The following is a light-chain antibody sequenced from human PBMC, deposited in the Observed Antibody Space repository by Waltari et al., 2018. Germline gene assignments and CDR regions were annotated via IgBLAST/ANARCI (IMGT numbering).Light chain of an antibody. V-gene: IGKV3-20*01. Sequence: EIVFTQSPGTLSLSLRERATVSCRASQSVSRALACYQQKPGQAPRLLIHGASTRGTGIPDRFSGSGSGTDLSLTNSRLGPDDFAVYYCQQYLGLPGTFGQGTTVEI. J-gene: IGKJ1*01. CDR1: QSVSRA. CDR2: GAS. CDR3: QQYLGLPGT.